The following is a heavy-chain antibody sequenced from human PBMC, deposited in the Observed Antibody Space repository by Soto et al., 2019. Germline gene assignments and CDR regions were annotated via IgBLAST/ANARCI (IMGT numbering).Heavy chain of an antibody. CDR2: IYYSGST. J-gene: IGHJ5*02. CDR3: ARGTPGGGVVRGTNWFDP. CDR1: GGSISSGGYY. D-gene: IGHD3-10*01. Sequence: PSETLSLTGTVSGGSISSGGYYWSWIRQHPGKSLEWIGYIYYSGSTNYNPSLKTRVTISVDTSKNQFSLKLSSVTAAATSVNYCARGTPGGGVVRGTNWFDPWGQGTLVTVSS. V-gene: IGHV4-31*03.